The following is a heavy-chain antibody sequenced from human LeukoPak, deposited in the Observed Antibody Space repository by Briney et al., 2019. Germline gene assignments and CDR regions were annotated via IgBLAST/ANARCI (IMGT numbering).Heavy chain of an antibody. D-gene: IGHD5-18*01. CDR1: GYTFTDYY. CDR2: INPKSRAT. J-gene: IGHJ6*03. V-gene: IGHV1-2*02. CDR3: ARGVDTAVIPYYYYYMDV. Sequence: ASVKVSCKASGYTFTDYYMHWVRQAPGQGLEWMGWINPKSRATNYAQNFQGGVTLTRDTSISTAYMELSSLRSDDTAVYYCARGVDTAVIPYYYYYMDVWGIGTTVTVSS.